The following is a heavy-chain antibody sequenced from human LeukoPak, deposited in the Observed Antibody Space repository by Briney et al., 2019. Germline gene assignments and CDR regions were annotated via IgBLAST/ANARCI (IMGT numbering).Heavy chain of an antibody. CDR1: GGSFTDYY. J-gene: IGHJ6*02. CDR2: IHHRAGA. D-gene: IGHD2-21*02. CDR3: ARGPVRDDRLTGISYYFGLDV. V-gene: IGHV4-34*01. Sequence: PSETLSLTCAVYGGSFTDYYWSWIRHLPGKGLEWIGEIHHRAGANYNPSLWGRVTISADTSKNQFSLHLTSVTAADTATFYCARGPVRDDRLTGISYYFGLDVWGHGTTVTVFS.